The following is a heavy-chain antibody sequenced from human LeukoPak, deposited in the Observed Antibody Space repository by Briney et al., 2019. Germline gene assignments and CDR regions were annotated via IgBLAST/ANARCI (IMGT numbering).Heavy chain of an antibody. CDR1: GYTFTSYD. V-gene: IGHV1-8*01. CDR3: ARGPQQWLAHYYYYGMDV. D-gene: IGHD6-19*01. CDR2: MNPNSGNT. Sequence: GASVKVSCKASGYTFTSYDINWVRQATGQGLEWMGWMNPNSGNTGYAQKFQGRVTMTRNTSISTAYMELSSQRSEDTAVYYCARGPQQWLAHYYYYGMDVWGQGTTVTVSS. J-gene: IGHJ6*02.